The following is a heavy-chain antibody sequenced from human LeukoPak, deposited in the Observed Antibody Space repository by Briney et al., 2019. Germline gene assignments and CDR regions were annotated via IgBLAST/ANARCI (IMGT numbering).Heavy chain of an antibody. CDR1: GFTFGDYA. Sequence: GGSLRLSCTASGFTFGDYAMSWVRQAPGKGLEWVAFIRSKAYGGTTEYDASVKGRFTISRDDSKSIAYLQMNSLKTEDTAVYYCTRDLCSSTSCYAPFDYWGQGTLVTVSS. J-gene: IGHJ4*02. CDR3: TRDLCSSTSCYAPFDY. V-gene: IGHV3-49*04. CDR2: IRSKAYGGTT. D-gene: IGHD2-2*01.